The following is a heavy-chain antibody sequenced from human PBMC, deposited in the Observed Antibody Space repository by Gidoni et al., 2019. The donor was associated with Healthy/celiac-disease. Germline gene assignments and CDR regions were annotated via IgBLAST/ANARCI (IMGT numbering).Heavy chain of an antibody. V-gene: IGHV3-30*18. D-gene: IGHD3-22*01. CDR1: GFTFSSYG. Sequence: QVQLVESGGGVVQPGRSLRLSCAAYGFTFSSYGMHWVRQATGKGLEWVAVISYDGSNKYYADSVKGRFTISRDNSKNTLYLQMNSLRAEDTAVYYCAKENRTNYYDSSGYPDYWGQGTLVTVSS. J-gene: IGHJ4*02. CDR2: ISYDGSNK. CDR3: AKENRTNYYDSSGYPDY.